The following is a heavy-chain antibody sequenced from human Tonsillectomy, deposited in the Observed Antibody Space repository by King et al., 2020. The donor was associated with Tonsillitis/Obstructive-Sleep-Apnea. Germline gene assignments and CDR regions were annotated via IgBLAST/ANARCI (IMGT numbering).Heavy chain of an antibody. CDR2: INHSGST. Sequence: VQLQQWGAGLLKPSETLSLTCAVYGGSFSGHYCSWIRQPPGKGLEWIGEINHSGSTTYNPSLKSGVTISVDTSKNQFSLKLSSVTAADTAVYYCATEALGYSSGRFFDYWGQGTLVTVSS. V-gene: IGHV4-34*01. CDR3: ATEALGYSSGRFFDY. D-gene: IGHD6-19*01. CDR1: GGSFSGHY. J-gene: IGHJ4*02.